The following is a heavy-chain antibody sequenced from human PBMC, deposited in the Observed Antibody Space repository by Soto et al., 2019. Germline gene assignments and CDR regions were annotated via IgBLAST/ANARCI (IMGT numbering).Heavy chain of an antibody. CDR2: IYYSGST. CDR3: ARIQSDFSGSYYRWFDP. V-gene: IGHV4-61*01. CDR1: GGSVTTGSYY. J-gene: IGHJ5*02. Sequence: SETLSLTCTVSGGSVTTGSYYWSWIRQPPGKGLEWIGYIYYSGSTNYNPSLKSRVTISVDTSKNQFSLKLSSVTAVGTAVYFCARIQSDFSGSYYRWFDPWGQGTLVTVS. D-gene: IGHD1-26*01.